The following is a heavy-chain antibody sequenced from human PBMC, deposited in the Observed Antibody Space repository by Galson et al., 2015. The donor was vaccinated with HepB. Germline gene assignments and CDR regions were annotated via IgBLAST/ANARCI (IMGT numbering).Heavy chain of an antibody. Sequence: ETLSLTCTVSGGSISGHYWSWIRQPAGKRLEWIGRIYSSGTTDYAAPVKGRFTISRDDSKNTLYLQMNSLKTEDTAVYYCTTELTIFGVVREAFDIWGQGTMVTVSS. CDR3: TTELTIFGVVREAFDI. D-gene: IGHD3-3*01. CDR2: IYSSGTT. CDR1: GGSISGHY. V-gene: IGHV3-15*01. J-gene: IGHJ3*02.